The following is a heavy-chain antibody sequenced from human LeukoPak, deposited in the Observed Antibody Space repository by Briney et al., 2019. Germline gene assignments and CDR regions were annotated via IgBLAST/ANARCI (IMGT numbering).Heavy chain of an antibody. D-gene: IGHD4-11*01. V-gene: IGHV3-7*01. CDR1: GFTFSNYW. CDR2: IKQDGSDK. CDR3: AREKGNYDGYYNYYRDV. Sequence: AGGSLRLSCAASGFTFSNYWMIWVRQAPGKGLEWVANIKQDGSDKYYVDSVKGRFTISRDNAKNSLYLQMNSLRAEDTAVYYCAREKGNYDGYYNYYRDVWGKGTTVTVSS. J-gene: IGHJ6*03.